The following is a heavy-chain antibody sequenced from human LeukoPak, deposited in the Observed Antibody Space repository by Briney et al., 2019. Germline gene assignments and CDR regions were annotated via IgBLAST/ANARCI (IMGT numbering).Heavy chain of an antibody. V-gene: IGHV3-30*02. CDR3: AKAPIGYYDSADAFDI. J-gene: IGHJ3*02. CDR2: IRYDGSNK. CDR1: GFTFSSYG. Sequence: GGSLRLSCAASGFTFSSYGMHWVRQAPGKGLEWVAFIRYDGSNKYYADSVKGRFTISRDNSKNTLYLQMNSLRAEDTAVYYCAKAPIGYYDSADAFDIWGQGTMVTVSS. D-gene: IGHD3-22*01.